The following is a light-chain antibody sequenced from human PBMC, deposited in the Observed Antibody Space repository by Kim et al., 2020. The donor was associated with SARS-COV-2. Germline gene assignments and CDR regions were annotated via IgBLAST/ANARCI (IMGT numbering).Light chain of an antibody. Sequence: PGGPVTLPCDSSTGAVTSGHFPYWFHQKPGQAPRTLIYDTGNRHSWTPARFSGSLLGGKAALTLSAAQPEDEADYYCLLSYSDSRIFGGGTQLTVL. CDR1: TGAVTSGHF. CDR3: LLSYSDSRI. V-gene: IGLV7-46*01. J-gene: IGLJ2*01. CDR2: DTG.